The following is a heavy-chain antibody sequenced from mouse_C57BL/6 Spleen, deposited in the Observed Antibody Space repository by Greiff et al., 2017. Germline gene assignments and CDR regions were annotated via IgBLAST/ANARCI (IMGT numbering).Heavy chain of an antibody. CDR2: FYPGSGSI. CDR3: ARHEDRHRFFAY. V-gene: IGHV1-62-2*01. Sequence: VKLVESGAELVKPGASVKLSCKASGYTFTEYTIHWVKQRSGQGLEWIGWFYPGSGSIKYNEKFKDKATLTADKSSSTVYMELSRLTSEDSAVYFCARHEDRHRFFAYWGQGTLVTVSA. CDR1: GYTFTEYT. J-gene: IGHJ3*01.